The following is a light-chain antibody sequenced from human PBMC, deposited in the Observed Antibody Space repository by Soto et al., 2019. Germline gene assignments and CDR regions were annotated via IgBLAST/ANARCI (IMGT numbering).Light chain of an antibody. J-gene: IGLJ2*01. CDR3: PSYDSSLRVV. Sequence: QSVLTQPPSVSGAPGQRVTISCTGSSSNIGAGYDVHWYQQPPGTAPKLLIYGNSNRPSGVPNRFSGSKSGTSASLTITGLQADEEAYYYCPSYDSSLRVVFGGGTKLTVL. CDR2: GNS. CDR1: SSNIGAGYD. V-gene: IGLV1-40*01.